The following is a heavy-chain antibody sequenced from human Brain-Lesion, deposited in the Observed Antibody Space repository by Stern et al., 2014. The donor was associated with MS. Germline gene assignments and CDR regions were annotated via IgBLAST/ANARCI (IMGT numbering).Heavy chain of an antibody. J-gene: IGHJ6*02. CDR1: GGSISSGGYY. Sequence: QVQLVQSGPGLVKPSQTLSLSCTVSGGSISSGGYYWSWIRQPAGKGLEWIGRIFNSGSTSHNPSLKSRVTISIDTSKTQFSLRLNPMTAADTAVYYCARGRVVPGFQYYATDVWGQGTTVIVSS. V-gene: IGHV4-61*02. CDR3: ARGRVVPGFQYYATDV. CDR2: IFNSGST. D-gene: IGHD2-2*01.